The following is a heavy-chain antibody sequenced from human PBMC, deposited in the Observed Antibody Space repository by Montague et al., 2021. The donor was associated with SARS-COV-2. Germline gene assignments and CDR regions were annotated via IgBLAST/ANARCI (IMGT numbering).Heavy chain of an antibody. J-gene: IGHJ5*02. D-gene: IGHD2-8*01. Sequence: CAISGDSVSSNSAAWNWIRQSPSRGLEWLGRTYYRSKWYNDYAVSVKSRITINPDTSKSQFSLQLNSVTPEDTAVYYCARDDPYCTNGVCYTGNWFDPWGQGTLVTVSS. V-gene: IGHV6-1*01. CDR1: GDSVSSNSAA. CDR2: TYYRSKWYN. CDR3: ARDDPYCTNGVCYTGNWFDP.